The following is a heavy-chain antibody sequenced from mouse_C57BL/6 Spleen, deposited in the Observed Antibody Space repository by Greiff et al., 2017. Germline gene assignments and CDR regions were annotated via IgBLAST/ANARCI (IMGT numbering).Heavy chain of an antibody. J-gene: IGHJ2*01. V-gene: IGHV1-9*01. CDR3: AHLITTVVARGYYFGY. CDR2: ILPGSGST. Sequence: QVQLKQSGAELMKPGASVKLSCKATGHTFTGYWLEWVKQRPGHGLEWIGEILPGSGSTNYNEKFKGKATSTADTSSNTAYMQLSSLTTEDSAIYYCAHLITTVVARGYYFGYGNRNTTHTVSS. CDR1: GHTFTGYW. D-gene: IGHD1-1*01.